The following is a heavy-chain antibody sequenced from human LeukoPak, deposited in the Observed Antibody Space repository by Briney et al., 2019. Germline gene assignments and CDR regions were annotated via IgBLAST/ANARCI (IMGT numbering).Heavy chain of an antibody. V-gene: IGHV4-31*03. CDR3: ARDQFWGSGSYFLFDY. CDR2: IYYSGST. D-gene: IGHD3-10*01. CDR1: GGSISGGGYY. Sequence: SETLSLTCTVSGGSISGGGYYWSWIRQHPGKGLEWIGYIYYSGSTYYNPSLKSRVTISVDTSKNQFSLKLSSVTAADTAVYYCARDQFWGSGSYFLFDYWGRGTLVTVSS. J-gene: IGHJ4*02.